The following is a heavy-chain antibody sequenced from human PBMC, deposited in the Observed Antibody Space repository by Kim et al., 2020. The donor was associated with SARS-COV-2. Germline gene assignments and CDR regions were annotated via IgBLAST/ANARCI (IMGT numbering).Heavy chain of an antibody. J-gene: IGHJ4*02. Sequence: NPSLKSRVTISVDKSKNQFSLKLSSVTAADTAVYYCARDLGSTTVHVDYWGQGTLVTVSS. CDR3: ARDLGSTTVHVDY. D-gene: IGHD1-1*01. V-gene: IGHV4-4*02.